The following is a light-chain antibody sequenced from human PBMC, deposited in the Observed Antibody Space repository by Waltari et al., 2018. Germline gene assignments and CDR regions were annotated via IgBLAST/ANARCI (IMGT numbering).Light chain of an antibody. Sequence: EVVMTQSPATLSVSPGERATLSCRASQRVYTNLAWYQQKPGQPPRLLIYGASTRATGIPARFRGSGPGTEFTLTISSLQSEDFALYDGQQYSHWPPLTFGGGTKVDI. J-gene: IGKJ4*01. CDR3: QQYSHWPPLT. CDR2: GAS. V-gene: IGKV3-15*01. CDR1: QRVYTN.